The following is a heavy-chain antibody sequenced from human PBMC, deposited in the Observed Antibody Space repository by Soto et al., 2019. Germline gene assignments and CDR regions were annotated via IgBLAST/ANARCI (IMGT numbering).Heavy chain of an antibody. J-gene: IGHJ5*02. CDR3: VRIRYQLPSSVLWLDP. V-gene: IGHV4-34*01. CDR2: INPDASR. Sequence: SETLSLTCGVFGGPFNGFYWTWIRQPPGKGLEWIGEINPDASRHYNPSPRSRLSLSADTSKNQFSLKLTSVTAADTAMYFCVRIRYQLPSSVLWLDPWGQGTPVTVSS. D-gene: IGHD3-16*01. CDR1: GGPFNGFY.